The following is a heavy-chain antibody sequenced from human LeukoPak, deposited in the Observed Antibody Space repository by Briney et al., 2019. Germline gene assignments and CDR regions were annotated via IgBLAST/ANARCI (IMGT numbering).Heavy chain of an antibody. CDR1: GGTFSSYA. D-gene: IGHD5-18*01. CDR3: ASVDTAMVTSLGYYYYMDV. J-gene: IGHJ6*03. Sequence: GSSVKVSCKASGGTFSSYAISWVRQAPGQGPEWMGGIIPIFGTANYAQKFQGRVTITTDESTSTAYMELSSLRSEDTAVYYCASVDTAMVTSLGYYYYMDVWGKGTTVTVSS. V-gene: IGHV1-69*05. CDR2: IIPIFGTA.